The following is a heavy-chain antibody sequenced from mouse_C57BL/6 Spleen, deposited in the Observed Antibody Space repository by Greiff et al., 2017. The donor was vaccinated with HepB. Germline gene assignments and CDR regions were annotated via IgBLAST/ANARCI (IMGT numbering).Heavy chain of an antibody. V-gene: IGHV1-54*01. Sequence: VQLQQSGAELVRPGTSVKVSCKASGYAFTNYLIEWVKQRPGQGLEWIGVINPGSGGTNYNEKFKGKATLTADKSSSTAYMQLSSLTSEDSAVYFCARGGNLYYDYDGYAMDYWGQGTSVTVSS. CDR2: INPGSGGT. J-gene: IGHJ4*01. D-gene: IGHD2-4*01. CDR3: ARGGNLYYDYDGYAMDY. CDR1: GYAFTNYL.